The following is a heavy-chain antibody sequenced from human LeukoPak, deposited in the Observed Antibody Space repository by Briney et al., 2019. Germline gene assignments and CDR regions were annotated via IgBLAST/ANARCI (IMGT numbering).Heavy chain of an antibody. D-gene: IGHD3-22*01. V-gene: IGHV4-61*02. CDR3: ARLSPDYYYDSSGYGAFDI. CDR1: GGSISSGSYY. J-gene: IGHJ3*02. CDR2: IYTSGST. Sequence: NPSETLSLTCTVSGGSISSGSYYWSWIRQPARKGLEWIGRIYTSGSTNYNPSLKSRVTISVDTSKNQFSLKLSSVTAADTAVYYCARLSPDYYYDSSGYGAFDIWGQGTMVTVSS.